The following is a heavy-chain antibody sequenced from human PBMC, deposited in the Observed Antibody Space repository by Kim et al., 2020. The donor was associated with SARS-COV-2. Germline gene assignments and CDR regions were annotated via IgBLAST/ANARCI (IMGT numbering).Heavy chain of an antibody. J-gene: IGHJ3*02. V-gene: IGHV4-38-2*02. CDR3: ASVENLDAFDI. CDR2: IYHSGST. CDR1: GYSISSGYY. Sequence: SETLSLTCTVSGYSISSGYYWGWIRQPPGKGLEWIGSIYHSGSTYYNPSLKSRVTISVDTSKNQFSLKLSSVTAADTAVYYCASVENLDAFDIWGQGTMV.